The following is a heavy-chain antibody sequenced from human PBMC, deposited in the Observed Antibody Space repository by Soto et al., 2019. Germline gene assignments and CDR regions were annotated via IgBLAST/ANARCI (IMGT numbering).Heavy chain of an antibody. CDR2: IYYSGST. CDR3: ARRYGSCFDY. Sequence: PSETLSLTCTVSGGSISSYYWSWIRQPPGKGLEWIGYIYYSGSTNYNPSLKSRVTISVDTSKNQFSLKLSSVTAADTAVHYCARRYGSCFDYWGQGTLVTVPQ. D-gene: IGHD5-18*01. V-gene: IGHV4-59*08. CDR1: GGSISSYY. J-gene: IGHJ4*02.